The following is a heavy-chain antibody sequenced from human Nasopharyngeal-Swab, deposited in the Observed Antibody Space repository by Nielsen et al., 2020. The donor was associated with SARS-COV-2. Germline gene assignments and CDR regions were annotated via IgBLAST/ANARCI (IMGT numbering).Heavy chain of an antibody. CDR1: GFTFSSYG. CDR2: IWYDGSNK. CDR3: ARGKGVRGVIISTFDY. J-gene: IGHJ4*02. V-gene: IGHV3-33*01. Sequence: GESLKISCAASGFTFSSYGMHWVRQAPGKGLEWVAVIWYDGSNKYYADSVKDRFTISRDNSKNTLYLQMNSLRAEDTAVYYCARGKGVRGVIISTFDYWGQGTLVTVSS. D-gene: IGHD3-10*02.